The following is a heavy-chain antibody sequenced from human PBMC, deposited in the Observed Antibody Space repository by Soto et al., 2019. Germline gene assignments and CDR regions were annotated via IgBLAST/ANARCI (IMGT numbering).Heavy chain of an antibody. J-gene: IGHJ4*02. Sequence: ETLPLPCAVSGYCVSSGYYSGWIRQPPGKGPEWIGNGFHRGTTYCNPSLKSRAVISLDASKNELSLMLDTVTAADTAVYYCARVDSPYYYNSSGYFTYWGRGILGIVSS. D-gene: IGHD3-22*01. CDR3: ARVDSPYYYNSSGYFTY. V-gene: IGHV4-38-2*01. CDR1: GYCVSSGYY. CDR2: GFHRGTT.